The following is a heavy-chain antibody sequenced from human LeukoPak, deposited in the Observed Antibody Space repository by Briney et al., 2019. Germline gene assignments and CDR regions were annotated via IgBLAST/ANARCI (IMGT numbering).Heavy chain of an antibody. CDR3: ARGEYSSSWYPFDN. V-gene: IGHV1-8*01. CDR2: MKSNSGDT. J-gene: IGHJ4*02. CDR1: GYTFTGYD. D-gene: IGHD6-13*01. Sequence: EASVKVSCKTSGYTFTGYDINWVRQAPGQGLEWMEWMKSNSGDTHFAQKFQGRVTMTRNTSISTAFMELSSLRSEDTAVYYCARGEYSSSWYPFDNWGQGSLVTVSS.